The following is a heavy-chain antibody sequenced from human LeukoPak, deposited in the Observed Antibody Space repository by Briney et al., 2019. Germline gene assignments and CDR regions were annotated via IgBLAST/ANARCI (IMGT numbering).Heavy chain of an antibody. Sequence: GGSLRLSCAASGFTFSSYAMSWVRQAPGKGLEWVSTISGSDSSTYYADSVRGRFTISRHNSKNTVFLQMNSLRVEDTAIYYCAKDQDVYSGSQSWGQGTLVTVSS. V-gene: IGHV3-23*01. J-gene: IGHJ4*02. CDR3: AKDQDVYSGSQS. D-gene: IGHD1-26*01. CDR1: GFTFSSYA. CDR2: ISGSDSST.